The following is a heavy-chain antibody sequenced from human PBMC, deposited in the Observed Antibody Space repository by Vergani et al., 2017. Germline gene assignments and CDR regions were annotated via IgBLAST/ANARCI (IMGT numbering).Heavy chain of an antibody. V-gene: IGHV3-30*01. CDR3: ARTATPAATNWFDP. J-gene: IGHJ5*02. CDR1: GFTFSSYA. CDR2: ISYDGSIK. D-gene: IGHD2-2*01. Sequence: QVQLVESGGGVVQPGRSLRLSCAASGFTFSSYAMHWVRQAPGTGLEWVAVISYDGSIKYYPDSFQGRVTISRDNSKNTLYLQMNSLRAEVTAVYYCARTATPAATNWFDPWGQGTLVTVSS.